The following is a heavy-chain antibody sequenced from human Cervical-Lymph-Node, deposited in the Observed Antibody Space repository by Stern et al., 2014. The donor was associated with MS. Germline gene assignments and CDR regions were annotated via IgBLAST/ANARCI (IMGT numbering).Heavy chain of an antibody. Sequence: VQLEESGAEVQKPGASVKVSCKVSGYTLTELSMHWVRQAPAKGLEWMGGFDPEDGETIYAQKFQGRVTMTEDTSTDTAYMELSSLRSEDTAVYYCATAYGGNSIFDYWGQGTLVTVSS. D-gene: IGHD4-23*01. J-gene: IGHJ4*02. V-gene: IGHV1-24*01. CDR1: GYTLTELS. CDR3: ATAYGGNSIFDY. CDR2: FDPEDGET.